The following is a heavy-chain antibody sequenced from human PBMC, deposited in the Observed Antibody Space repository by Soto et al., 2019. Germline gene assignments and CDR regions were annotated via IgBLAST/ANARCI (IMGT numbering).Heavy chain of an antibody. CDR1: GFTFSSYA. Sequence: GGSLRLSCAASGFTFSSYAMSWVRQAPGKGLEWVSAISGSGGSTYYADSVKGRFTISRDNSKNTLYLQMNSLRAEDTAVYYCAKGSGYDSYYYMDVWGKGTTVTVSS. D-gene: IGHD5-12*01. V-gene: IGHV3-23*01. CDR2: ISGSGGST. J-gene: IGHJ6*03. CDR3: AKGSGYDSYYYMDV.